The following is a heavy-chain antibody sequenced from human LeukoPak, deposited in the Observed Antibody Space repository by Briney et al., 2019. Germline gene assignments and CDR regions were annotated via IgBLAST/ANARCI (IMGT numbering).Heavy chain of an antibody. J-gene: IGHJ4*02. CDR1: GFTFSRYS. D-gene: IGHD2-2*01. V-gene: IGHV3-21*01. Sequence: GGSLRLSCAASGFTFSRYSMNWVPAAPGRGLECGSSTSSSSSYIYDAASVKGRFTISRDNAKNSLYLQMSSLRAEDTAVYYCARDLEEVRVSYFDYWGQGTLVTVSS. CDR3: ARDLEEVRVSYFDY. CDR2: TSSSSSYI.